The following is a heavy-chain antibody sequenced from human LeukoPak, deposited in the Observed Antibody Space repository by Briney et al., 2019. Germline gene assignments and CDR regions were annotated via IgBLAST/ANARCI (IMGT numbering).Heavy chain of an antibody. J-gene: IGHJ4*02. Sequence: PGGSLRLSCAASGFTVSSNYMSWVRQAPGKGLEWVSVIYSGGSTYYADSVKGRFTISRDNSKNTLYLQMNSLRAEDTAVYYCARDPSLEYQLLYPIDYWGQGTLVTVSS. CDR3: ARDPSLEYQLLYPIDY. CDR1: GFTVSSNY. V-gene: IGHV3-53*01. CDR2: IYSGGST. D-gene: IGHD2-2*02.